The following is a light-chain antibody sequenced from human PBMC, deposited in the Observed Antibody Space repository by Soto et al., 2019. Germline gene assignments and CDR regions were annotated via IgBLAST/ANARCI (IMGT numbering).Light chain of an antibody. J-gene: IGKJ3*01. V-gene: IGKV3-15*01. CDR2: GAS. CDR3: QQYTDWSR. CDR1: QSVSSN. Sequence: EVVLTQSPGTLSLSPGERATLSCWTSQSVSSNLAWYQQKPGQAPRLLIYGASSRATGVPARFSGSGSGIEFTLTISRLPSEYSAVYYCQQYTDWSRFGPGTKVDIK.